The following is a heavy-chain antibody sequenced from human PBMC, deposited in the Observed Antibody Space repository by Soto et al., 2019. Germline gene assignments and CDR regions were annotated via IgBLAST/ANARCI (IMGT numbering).Heavy chain of an antibody. J-gene: IGHJ6*03. Sequence: PGGSLRLSCAASGFTFSSYWMSWVRQAPGKGLEWVANIKQDGSEKYYVDSVKGRFTISRDNAKNSLYLQMNSLRAEDTAVYYCARDRGSSYYEFWSGYEDYYYMDVWGKGTTVTVSS. CDR2: IKQDGSEK. D-gene: IGHD3-3*01. CDR1: GFTFSSYW. V-gene: IGHV3-7*01. CDR3: ARDRGSSYYEFWSGYEDYYYMDV.